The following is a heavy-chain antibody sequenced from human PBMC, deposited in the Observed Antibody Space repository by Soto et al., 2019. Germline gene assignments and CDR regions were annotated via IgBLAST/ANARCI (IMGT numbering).Heavy chain of an antibody. J-gene: IGHJ6*03. CDR1: GGSISSYY. CDR2: IYYSGST. CDR3: ARGRGGSSQIRLRYYYYYMDV. Sequence: SETLSLTCTVSGGSISSYYWSWIRQPPGKGLEWIGYIYYSGSTNYNPSLKSRVTISVDTSKNQFSLKLSSVTAADTAVYYCARGRGGSSQIRLRYYYYYMDVWGKGTTVTVSS. V-gene: IGHV4-59*01. D-gene: IGHD3-16*01.